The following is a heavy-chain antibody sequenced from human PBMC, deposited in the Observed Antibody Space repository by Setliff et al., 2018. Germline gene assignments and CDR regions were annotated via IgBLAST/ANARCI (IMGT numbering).Heavy chain of an antibody. Sequence: SETLSLTCTVSGGSISTSSYWGWIRQPPGKGLEWIGSIYYSGNTYYNPSLESRITMSIETSNNRFSLKLTSVTAADTAVYYCARHPTGFPNWFDVWGQENLVTVSS. V-gene: IGHV4-39*01. CDR2: IYYSGNT. CDR3: ARHPTGFPNWFDV. D-gene: IGHD3-9*01. CDR1: GGSISTSSY. J-gene: IGHJ5*02.